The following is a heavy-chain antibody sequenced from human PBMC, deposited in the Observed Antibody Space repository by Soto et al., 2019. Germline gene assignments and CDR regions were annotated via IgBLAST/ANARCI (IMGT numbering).Heavy chain of an antibody. CDR1: GGSISSSSYY. V-gene: IGHV4-39*01. CDR2: IYYSGST. J-gene: IGHJ4*02. Sequence: QLQLQESGPGLVKPSETLSLTCTVSGGSISSSSYYWGWIRQPPGKGLEWIGSIYYSGSTYYNPSLKSRVTISVDTSKNQFSLKLSSVTAADTAVYYCARRGGPYYDFWSGYSIFDYWGQGTLVTVSS. CDR3: ARRGGPYYDFWSGYSIFDY. D-gene: IGHD3-3*01.